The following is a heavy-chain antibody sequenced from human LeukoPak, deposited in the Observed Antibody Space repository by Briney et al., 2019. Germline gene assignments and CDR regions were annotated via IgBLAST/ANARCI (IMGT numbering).Heavy chain of an antibody. Sequence: GGSLRLSCAASGFTFSSYAMSWVRQAPGKGLEWVSAISGSGGSTYYADSVKGRFTISRDNSKNTLYLQMSSLRAEDTAVYYCAKGVARGSGLYYYYGMDVWGQGTTVTVSS. D-gene: IGHD3-10*01. CDR1: GFTFSSYA. J-gene: IGHJ6*02. CDR2: ISGSGGST. V-gene: IGHV3-23*01. CDR3: AKGVARGSGLYYYYGMDV.